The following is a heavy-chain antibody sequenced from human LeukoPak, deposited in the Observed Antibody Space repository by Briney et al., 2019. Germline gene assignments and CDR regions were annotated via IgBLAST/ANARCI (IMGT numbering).Heavy chain of an antibody. CDR3: ARAHSSSWEGAFDI. CDR1: GFTFSSYG. CDR2: IWYDGSNK. D-gene: IGHD6-13*01. Sequence: PGGSLRLSCAASGFTFSSYGMHWVRQAPGKGLERVAVIWYDGSNKYYADSVKGRFTISRDNSKNTLYLQMNSLRAEDTAVYYCARAHSSSWEGAFDIWGQGTMVTVSS. J-gene: IGHJ3*02. V-gene: IGHV3-33*01.